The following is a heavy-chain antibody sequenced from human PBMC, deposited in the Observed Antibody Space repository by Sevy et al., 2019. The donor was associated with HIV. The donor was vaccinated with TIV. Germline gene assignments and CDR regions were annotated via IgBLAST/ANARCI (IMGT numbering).Heavy chain of an antibody. J-gene: IGHJ4*02. CDR2: ITRNSYEANGGTT. CDR1: GFTFDDYA. CDR3: TRGLATADTPEYYFDY. Sequence: GGSLRLSCTTSGFTFDDYAMSWFRQAPGKGLEWVAFITRNSYEANGGTTDYAASVKGRFIISRDDSKSIAHLQMNSLKTEDTAVYYSTRGLATADTPEYYFDYWGQGTLVTVSS. D-gene: IGHD5-12*01. V-gene: IGHV3-49*03.